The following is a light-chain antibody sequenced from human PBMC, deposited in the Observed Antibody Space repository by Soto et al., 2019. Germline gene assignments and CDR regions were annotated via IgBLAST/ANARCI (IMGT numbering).Light chain of an antibody. CDR3: QKYNSAPLT. Sequence: DIQMTQYPYTLSGSVGDRVKITCRASQTISSWLAWYQQKPGKAPKLLIYKASTLQSGVPSRFSGSGSGTDFTLTISSLQPEDVATYYCQKYNSAPLTFGGGTKVDI. V-gene: IGKV1-27*01. J-gene: IGKJ4*01. CDR2: KAS. CDR1: QTISSW.